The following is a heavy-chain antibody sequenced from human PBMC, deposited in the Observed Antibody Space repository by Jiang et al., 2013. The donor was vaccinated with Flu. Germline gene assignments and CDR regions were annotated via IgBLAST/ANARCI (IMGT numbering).Heavy chain of an antibody. CDR3: ATDTGSTVTTVIYYYYGMDV. V-gene: IGHV1-45*02. CDR1: YTFAYRY. CDR2: ITLLNGNT. D-gene: IGHD4-17*01. J-gene: IGHJ6*02. Sequence: YTFAYRYLHWVRQAPGQALEWMGWITLLNGNTNYAQKFQDRVTITRDRSMTTAYMELRSLRSEDTAMYYCATDTGSTVTTVIYYYYGMDVWGQGTTVTVSS.